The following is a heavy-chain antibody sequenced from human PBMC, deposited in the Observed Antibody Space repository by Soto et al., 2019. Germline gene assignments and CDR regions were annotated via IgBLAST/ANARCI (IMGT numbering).Heavy chain of an antibody. CDR1: GGSISSCGYY. D-gene: IGHD6-13*01. V-gene: IGHV4-31*03. CDR3: ARYVSIAAAGTGYYYYYVSDV. CDR2: IYYRGST. Sequence: QVQLQESGPGLVKPSQTLSLPCTVSGGSISSCGYYWSWIRQHPGTGLGLIGYIYYRGSTYYNPSLENRVAISVDTSKNQFSLKMSCVTAADTAVYYCARYVSIAAAGTGYYYYYVSDVLVQWTTVTVSS. J-gene: IGHJ6*02.